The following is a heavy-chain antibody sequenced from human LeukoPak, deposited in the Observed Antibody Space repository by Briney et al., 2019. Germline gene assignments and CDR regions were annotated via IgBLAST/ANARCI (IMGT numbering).Heavy chain of an antibody. CDR1: GFRFGNNN. V-gene: IGHV3-21*01. CDR3: ARDPYSGAYGSDYYYYMDV. D-gene: IGHD1-26*01. CDR2: ITSSGSHI. Sequence: LGPSGADRGFRFGNNNMKSAHLYKKKGLEWVSSITSSGSHIFYADSVKGRFTISRDNADNSLYLQMNSLRAEDTAVYFCARDPYSGAYGSDYYYYMDVWGKGTTVTVSS. J-gene: IGHJ6*03.